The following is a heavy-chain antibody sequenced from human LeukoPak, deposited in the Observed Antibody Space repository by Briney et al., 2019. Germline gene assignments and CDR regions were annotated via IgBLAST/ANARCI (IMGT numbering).Heavy chain of an antibody. CDR2: IDHSGST. J-gene: IGHJ3*02. CDR3: ARGNRPYGEHEAFDI. CDR1: DESFSGYY. Sequence: SETLSLTCAVYDESFSGYYCSWIRQPPRKGLEWIGEIDHSGSTNYNPSLQSRVTISVGTSKNQFSLKVGSVSAADTAVYYCARGNRPYGEHEAFDIWGHGTTVTVSP. V-gene: IGHV4-34*01. D-gene: IGHD3-10*01.